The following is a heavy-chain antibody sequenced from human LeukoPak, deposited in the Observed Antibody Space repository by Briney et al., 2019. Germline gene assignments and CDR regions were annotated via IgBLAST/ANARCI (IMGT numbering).Heavy chain of an antibody. V-gene: IGHV4-4*07. CDR3: ARDLPMTY. CDR2: IHTSGTT. CDR1: GGSISSSY. J-gene: IGHJ4*02. Sequence: SETLSLTCTVSGGSISSSYWSWIRQPAGKGLEWIGSIHTSGTTNYNPSLKSRVTISIDTSKNQFSLNLNSVTAADTAVYYCARDLPMTYWGQGTLVTVSS.